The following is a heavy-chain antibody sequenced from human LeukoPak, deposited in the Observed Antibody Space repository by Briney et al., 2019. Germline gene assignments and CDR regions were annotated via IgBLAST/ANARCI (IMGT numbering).Heavy chain of an antibody. V-gene: IGHV4-39*01. J-gene: IGHJ3*02. CDR1: ADSISTSNYY. D-gene: IGHD3-16*01. CDR2: VYYTGRT. CDR3: ATTPHYEGGGFDI. Sequence: SETLSLTCTVSADSISTSNYYWGWIRQPPGKGLEWIGSVYYTGRTYDSPSLKSRDTISVDTSKNQFSLKLNSVTAADTAVYYCATTPHYEGGGFDIWGQGTMVTVSS.